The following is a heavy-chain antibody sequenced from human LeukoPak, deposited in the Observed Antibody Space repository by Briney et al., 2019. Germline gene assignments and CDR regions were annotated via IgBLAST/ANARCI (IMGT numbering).Heavy chain of an antibody. V-gene: IGHV3-21*01. CDR3: AREGKFDYDILTGYYPFDY. Sequence: GGSLRLSCAASGFTFSSYSMNWVRQAPGKGLEWVSSISSSSSYIYYADSVKGRFTISRDNAKNSLYLQMNSLRAEDTAVYYCAREGKFDYDILTGYYPFDYWGQGTLVTVSS. D-gene: IGHD3-9*01. CDR1: GFTFSSYS. J-gene: IGHJ4*02. CDR2: ISSSSSYI.